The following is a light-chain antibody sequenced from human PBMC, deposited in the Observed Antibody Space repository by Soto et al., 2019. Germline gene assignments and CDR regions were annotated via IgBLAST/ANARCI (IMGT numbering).Light chain of an antibody. CDR1: QSVDRY. CDR3: QQYKDYTWT. CDR2: DAS. Sequence: DIQMTQSPSTPSASVGDRVSITCRASQSVDRYLAWYQQKPGKAPHLLIYDASSLESGVPSRSSGSGSGTEFTLTISSLQPDDFTTFYCQQYKDYTWTFGQGTKVDI. V-gene: IGKV1-5*01. J-gene: IGKJ1*01.